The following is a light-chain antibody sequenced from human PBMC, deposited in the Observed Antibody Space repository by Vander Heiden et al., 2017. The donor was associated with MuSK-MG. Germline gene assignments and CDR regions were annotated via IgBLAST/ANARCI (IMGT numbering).Light chain of an antibody. V-gene: IGLV2-23*01. J-gene: IGLJ1*01. CDR3: CSYAGSSTYV. CDR1: SRDVGNYNL. Sequence: QSALAQPASVSGSPGQSITISCTGTSRDVGNYNLVSWYQHNPGKAPQLILYEGTKRPSGVSDRCSGAKSGNTASLTISGLQAEDEADYYCCSYAGSSTYVFGVGTKVTVL. CDR2: EGT.